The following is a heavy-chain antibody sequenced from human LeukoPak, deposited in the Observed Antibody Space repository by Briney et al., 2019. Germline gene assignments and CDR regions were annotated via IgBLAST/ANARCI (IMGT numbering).Heavy chain of an antibody. D-gene: IGHD1-26*01. V-gene: IGHV3-21*01. J-gene: IGHJ4*02. CDR1: GFTFSSYS. CDR3: ARDRAEWDLLSSFDY. Sequence: PGGSLRLSCAASGFTFSSYSMNWVRQAPGKGLEWVSSISSSSSYIYYADSVKGRFTISRDNAKNSLYLQMNSLRAEDTAVYCCARDRAEWDLLSSFDYWGQGTLVTVSS. CDR2: ISSSSSYI.